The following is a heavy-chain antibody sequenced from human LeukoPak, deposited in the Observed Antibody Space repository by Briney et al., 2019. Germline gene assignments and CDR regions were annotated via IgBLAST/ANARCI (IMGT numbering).Heavy chain of an antibody. CDR1: GFTVSSNY. J-gene: IGHJ4*02. CDR3: ARPSRWRQLVEKPFDY. D-gene: IGHD6-13*01. V-gene: IGHV3-53*01. CDR2: IYSGGST. Sequence: GSLRLSCAASGFTVSSNYMSWVRQAPGKGLEWGSVIYSGGSTYYADSVKGRFTISRDNSKNTLYLQMNSLRAEDTAVYYCARPSRWRQLVEKPFDYWGQGTLVTVSS.